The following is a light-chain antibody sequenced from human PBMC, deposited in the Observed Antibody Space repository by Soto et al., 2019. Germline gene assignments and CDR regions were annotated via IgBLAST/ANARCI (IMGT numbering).Light chain of an antibody. CDR1: SSDVGGYNY. J-gene: IGLJ3*02. Sequence: QSVLTQPRSVSGSPGQSVTISCPGTSSDVGGYNYVSWYQQHPGKAPKLMIYDVSKRPSGVPDRFSGSKSGNTASLTISGLQAEDEADYYCCSYAGSYTLGVFGGGTQLTVL. V-gene: IGLV2-11*01. CDR2: DVS. CDR3: CSYAGSYTLGV.